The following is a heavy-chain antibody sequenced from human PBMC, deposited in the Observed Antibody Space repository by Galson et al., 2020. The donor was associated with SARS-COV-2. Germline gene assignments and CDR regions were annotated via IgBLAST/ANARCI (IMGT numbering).Heavy chain of an antibody. CDR1: GFTTSNYA. V-gene: IGHV3-23*01. J-gene: IGHJ6*03. CDR2: LSGSGINR. Sequence: GGSLRLSCAASGFTTSNYAMIWVRQAPGKGLECVAALSGSGINRYYIDSVRGRFTISRDRSSNTVNLQMSSLRVEDTALYSCAKGSGTANFHINFHIDVWGKGTTVTVS. D-gene: IGHD3-3*01. CDR3: AKGSGTANFHINFHIDV.